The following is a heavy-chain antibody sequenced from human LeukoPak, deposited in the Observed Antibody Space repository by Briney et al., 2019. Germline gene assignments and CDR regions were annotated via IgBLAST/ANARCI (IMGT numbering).Heavy chain of an antibody. CDR1: GFTFSSYA. CDR2: ISGSGVST. Sequence: VGSLRLSCAASGFTFSSYAMSWVRQAPQKGLGWVSGISGSGVSTYYADSLKGRFTISRDNSKNTLFLQLNRLRAEDKALYFCAKDLTNSPYWGQGTLVTVSS. D-gene: IGHD3-9*01. CDR3: AKDLTNSPY. V-gene: IGHV3-23*01. J-gene: IGHJ4*02.